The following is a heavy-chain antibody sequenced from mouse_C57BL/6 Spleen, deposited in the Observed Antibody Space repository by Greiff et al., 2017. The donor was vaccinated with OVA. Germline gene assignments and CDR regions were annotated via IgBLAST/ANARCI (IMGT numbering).Heavy chain of an antibody. D-gene: IGHD1-2*01. V-gene: IGHV1-82*01. Sequence: VKLQESGPELVKPGASVKISCKASGYAFSSSWMNWVKQRPGKGLEWIGRIYPGDGDTNYNGKFKGKATLTADKSSSTAYMQLSSLTSEDSAVYFCARGGYYGYYFDYWGQGTTLTVSS. CDR3: ARGGYYGYYFDY. CDR2: IYPGDGDT. CDR1: GYAFSSSW. J-gene: IGHJ2*01.